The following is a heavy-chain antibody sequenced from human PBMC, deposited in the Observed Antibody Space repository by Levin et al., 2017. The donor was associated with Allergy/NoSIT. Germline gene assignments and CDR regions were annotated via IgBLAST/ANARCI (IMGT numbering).Heavy chain of an antibody. CDR1: GFTFSSYA. Sequence: GGSLRLSCAASGFTFSSYAMSWVRQAPGKGLEWVSAISGSGGSTYYADSVKGRFTISRDNSKNTLYLQMNSLRAEDTAVYYCAKMSGDDYVWGSYRYGAFDIWGQGTMVTVSS. D-gene: IGHD3-16*02. CDR3: AKMSGDDYVWGSYRYGAFDI. V-gene: IGHV3-23*01. J-gene: IGHJ3*02. CDR2: ISGSGGST.